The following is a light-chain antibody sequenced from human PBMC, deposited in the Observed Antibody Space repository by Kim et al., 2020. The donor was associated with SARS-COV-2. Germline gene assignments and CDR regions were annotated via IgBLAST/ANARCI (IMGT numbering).Light chain of an antibody. CDR3: SAWDSSLNAVV. J-gene: IGLJ2*01. CDR1: TNNVGYQG. Sequence: RQTATLTCTGNTNNVGYQGASWLQQHQGHPPKLLSYRSNNRPSGISDRLSASMSGNTASLTITGLQPEDEADYYCSAWDSSLNAVVFGGGTKVTVL. V-gene: IGLV10-54*01. CDR2: RSN.